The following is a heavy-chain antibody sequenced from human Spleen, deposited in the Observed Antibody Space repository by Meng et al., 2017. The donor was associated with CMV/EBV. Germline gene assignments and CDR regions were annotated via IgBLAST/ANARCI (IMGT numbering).Heavy chain of an antibody. D-gene: IGHD3-22*01. CDR3: ARDLSYYDTSGHYSGPVADNFQH. CDR2: ISSRSNYI. V-gene: IGHV3-21*01. J-gene: IGHJ1*01. Sequence: MSWVRQAPGKGLEWVSSISSRSNYIYYADSVKGRFTISRDNAKNSLFLQINSLRAEDTAVYYCARDLSYYDTSGHYSGPVADNFQHWGQGTLVTVSS.